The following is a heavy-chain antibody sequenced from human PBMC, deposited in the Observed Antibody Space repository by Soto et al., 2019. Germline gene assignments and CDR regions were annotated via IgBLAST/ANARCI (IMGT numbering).Heavy chain of an antibody. V-gene: IGHV3-30-3*01. CDR3: ARDLRRFSADFWSGYSAFDY. CDR1: GFTFSSYA. CDR2: ISYDGSNK. J-gene: IGHJ4*02. Sequence: GGSLRLSCAASGFTFSSYAMSWVRQAPGKGLEWVAVISYDGSNKYYADSVKGRFTISRDNSKNTLYLQMNSLRAEDTAVYYCARDLRRFSADFWSGYSAFDYWGQGTLVTVSS. D-gene: IGHD3-3*01.